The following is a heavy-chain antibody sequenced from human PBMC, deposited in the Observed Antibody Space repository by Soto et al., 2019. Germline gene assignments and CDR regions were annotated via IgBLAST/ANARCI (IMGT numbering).Heavy chain of an antibody. V-gene: IGHV1-8*01. J-gene: IGHJ6*02. Sequence: ASVKVSCKASGYTFTSYDINWVRQATGQGLEWMGWMNPNSGNTGYAQKFQGRVTMTRNTSISTAYMELSSLRSEDTAVYYCGRRGYSSSWYYYYYYGMDVGGQGTTVTVSS. CDR1: GYTFTSYD. CDR2: MNPNSGNT. D-gene: IGHD6-13*01. CDR3: GRRGYSSSWYYYYYYGMDV.